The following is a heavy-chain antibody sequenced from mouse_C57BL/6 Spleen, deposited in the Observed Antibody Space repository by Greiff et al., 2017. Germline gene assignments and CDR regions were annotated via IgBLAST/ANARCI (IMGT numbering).Heavy chain of an antibody. CDR1: GFSLTSYG. CDR2: IWSGGST. CDR3: ASYDYGAWFAY. D-gene: IGHD2-4*01. V-gene: IGHV2-2*01. J-gene: IGHJ3*01. Sequence: QVQLKESGPGLVQPSQSLSITCTVSGFSLTSYGVHWVRQSPGKGLEWLGVIWSGGSTDYNAAFISRLSISKDNSKSQVFFKMNSLQADDTAIYYCASYDYGAWFAYWGQGTLVTVSA.